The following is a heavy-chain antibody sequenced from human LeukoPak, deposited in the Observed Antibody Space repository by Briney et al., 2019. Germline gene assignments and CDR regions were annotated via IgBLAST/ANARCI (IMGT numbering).Heavy chain of an antibody. Sequence: ASVSVSCKVSGYTLTELSMHWVRQAPGKGLEWMGGFDPEDGETIYAQKFQGRVIMTEDTSTDTAYMELSSLRSEDTAVYYCATGLVGATNAFDIWGQGTMVTVSS. CDR3: ATGLVGATNAFDI. J-gene: IGHJ3*02. D-gene: IGHD1-26*01. CDR2: FDPEDGET. V-gene: IGHV1-24*01. CDR1: GYTLTELS.